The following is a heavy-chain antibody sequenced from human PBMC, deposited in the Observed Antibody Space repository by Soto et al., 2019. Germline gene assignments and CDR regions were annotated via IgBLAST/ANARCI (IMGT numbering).Heavy chain of an antibody. J-gene: IGHJ4*02. CDR1: GYTFTSYG. V-gene: IGHV1-18*01. CDR3: ARDNRYYDFWSGQLHDY. D-gene: IGHD3-3*01. Sequence: ASVKVSCKASGYTFTSYGISWVRQAPGQGLEWMGWISAYNGNTNYAQKLQGRVTMTTDTSTSTAYMELRSLRSDDTAVYYCARDNRYYDFWSGQLHDYWGQGTLVTVSS. CDR2: ISAYNGNT.